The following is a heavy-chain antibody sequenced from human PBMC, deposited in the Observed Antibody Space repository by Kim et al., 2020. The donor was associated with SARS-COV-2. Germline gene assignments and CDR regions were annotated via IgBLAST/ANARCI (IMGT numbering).Heavy chain of an antibody. CDR1: GFTFSTSN. CDR2: ISTSSGTI. J-gene: IGHJ1*01. V-gene: IGHV3-48*01. CDR3: ATGGVGY. Sequence: GGSLRLSCAASGFTFSTSNMNWVRRAPGKGLEWVSYISTSSGTIYYADSVKGRFTVSSDNANNSLYLQMHSLRAEDTAVYHCATGGVGYWGQGTLVTVSS. D-gene: IGHD1-26*01.